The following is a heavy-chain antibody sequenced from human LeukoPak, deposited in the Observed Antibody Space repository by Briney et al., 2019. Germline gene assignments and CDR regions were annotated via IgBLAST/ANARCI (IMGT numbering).Heavy chain of an antibody. CDR3: AKDVVPKSLFYAFDP. CDR2: ISEDGGRT. D-gene: IGHD2/OR15-2a*01. CDR1: GFNFDDYA. V-gene: IGHV3-43*02. J-gene: IGHJ5*02. Sequence: GGSLRLSCAASGFNFDDYAMHWVRQVPGKGLEWVSLISEDGGRTMYAESVKGRFTISRDNSKNSLFLQMNSLRIEDTALYHCAKDVVPKSLFYAFDPRGQGTLVTVSS.